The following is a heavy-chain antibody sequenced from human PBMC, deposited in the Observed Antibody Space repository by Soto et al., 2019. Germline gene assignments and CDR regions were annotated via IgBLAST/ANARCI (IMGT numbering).Heavy chain of an antibody. CDR2: INAGNGNT. V-gene: IGHV1-3*01. J-gene: IGHJ5*02. D-gene: IGHD3-10*02. CDR3: ARVMIVRGVIIGFDP. Sequence: ASVKVSCKASGYTFTSYAMHWVRQAPGQRLEWMGWINAGNGNTKYSQKFQGRVTITRDTSASTAYMELSSLRSEDTAVYYCARVMIVRGVIIGFDPWGQGTLVTVSS. CDR1: GYTFTSYA.